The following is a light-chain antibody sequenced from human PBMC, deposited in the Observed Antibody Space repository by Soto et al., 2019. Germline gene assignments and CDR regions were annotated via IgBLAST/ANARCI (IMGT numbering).Light chain of an antibody. J-gene: IGKJ1*01. CDR3: QQYNSYST. Sequence: DIQMTQSPSTLSASVGDRVTITCRASQSVNTWLAWYQQTPGKAPVLLIYDASSLKSGVPSRFSGSGSGTEFTLTISSLQPDDFATYYCQQYNSYSTFGQGTKVDIK. CDR2: DAS. V-gene: IGKV1-5*01. CDR1: QSVNTW.